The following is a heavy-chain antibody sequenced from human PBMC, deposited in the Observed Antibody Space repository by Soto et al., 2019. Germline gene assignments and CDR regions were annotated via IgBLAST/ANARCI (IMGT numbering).Heavy chain of an antibody. CDR1: EGPFSRYA. Sequence: QVQLVQSGAEVKKPGSSVKVSCKASEGPFSRYAISWVRQAPGQGLEWMGGIIPIFSTANYAQKFQGRVTITADESTSTAYMELSSLRSEDTAVYYCARDSSGGSYQTPYGTDVWGQGTTVTVSS. CDR2: IIPIFSTA. CDR3: ARDSSGGSYQTPYGTDV. J-gene: IGHJ6*02. D-gene: IGHD2-15*01. V-gene: IGHV1-69*12.